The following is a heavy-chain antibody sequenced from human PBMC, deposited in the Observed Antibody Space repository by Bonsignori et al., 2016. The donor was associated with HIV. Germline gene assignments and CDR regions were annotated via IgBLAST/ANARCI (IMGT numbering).Heavy chain of an antibody. J-gene: IGHJ4*02. CDR3: AVDFWSVPGGAPGSI. CDR2: IYYSGST. Sequence: WIRQPPGKGLEWIGSIYYSGSTYCNPSLKSRVTISVDTSKNQFSLKLSSVTAADTAVYYCAVDFWSVPGGAPGSIWGQGTLVTVSS. D-gene: IGHD3-3*01. V-gene: IGHV4-39*07.